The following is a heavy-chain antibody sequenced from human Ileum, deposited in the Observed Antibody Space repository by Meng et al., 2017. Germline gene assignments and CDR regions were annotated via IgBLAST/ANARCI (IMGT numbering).Heavy chain of an antibody. Sequence: VQLQESGPGLVKSSQTLSLTCTVSGGSISSGDYYWSWIRQPPGKGLEWIGYIFDTGPPSYSPPLRSRLSISMDTSKNQFSLRLTSVSAADTAVYYCAASLDGNRFAPWAPLPLVTVSS. D-gene: IGHD1-26*01. CDR3: AASLDGNRFAP. CDR2: IFDTGPP. J-gene: IGHJ5*02. V-gene: IGHV4-30-4*01. CDR1: GGSISSGDYY.